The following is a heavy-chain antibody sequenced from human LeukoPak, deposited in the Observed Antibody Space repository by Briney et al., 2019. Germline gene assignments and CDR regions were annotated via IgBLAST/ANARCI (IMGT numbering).Heavy chain of an antibody. CDR1: GYSFTSYW. J-gene: IGHJ3*02. V-gene: IGHV5-51*01. D-gene: IGHD1-26*01. CDR2: IYPGDSDT. Sequence: GESLKISCKGSGYSFTSYWIGWVRQMPGKGLEWMGIIYPGDSDTRYSPSFQGQVTISADKSISTAYLQWSSLKASDTAMYYCANHRLPYRDAFDIWGQGTMVTVSS. CDR3: ANHRLPYRDAFDI.